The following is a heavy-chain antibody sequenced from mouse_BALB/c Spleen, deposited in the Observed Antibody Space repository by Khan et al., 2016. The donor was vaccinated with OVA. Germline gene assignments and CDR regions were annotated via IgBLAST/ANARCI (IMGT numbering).Heavy chain of an antibody. V-gene: IGHV5-9-3*01. CDR2: ISSGGSFT. J-gene: IGHJ2*01. Sequence: EVELVESGGDLVKPGGSLKLSCAASGFTFSGYGMSWVRQTPEKRLEWVATISSGGSFTYYLDSVKGRFTISRDSAKNTLYLQMSSLRSEDTAMYSCDRSTGYYGSNYFDYWGQGTTLTVSS. D-gene: IGHD1-1*01. CDR1: GFTFSGYG. CDR3: DRSTGYYGSNYFDY.